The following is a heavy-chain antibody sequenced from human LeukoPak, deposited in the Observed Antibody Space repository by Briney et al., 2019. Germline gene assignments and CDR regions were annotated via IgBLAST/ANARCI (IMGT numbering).Heavy chain of an antibody. J-gene: IGHJ4*02. CDR3: ARTYYDFWSGPWYYFDY. CDR2: INPNSGGT. D-gene: IGHD3-3*01. Sequence: ASVKVSCKASGYTFTGYYMHWVRQAPGQGLEWMGWINPNSGGTNYAQKFQGRVTMTRDTSISTAYMELSRLRSDDTAVYYCARTYYDFWSGPWYYFDYWGQGTQVTVSS. V-gene: IGHV1-2*02. CDR1: GYTFTGYY.